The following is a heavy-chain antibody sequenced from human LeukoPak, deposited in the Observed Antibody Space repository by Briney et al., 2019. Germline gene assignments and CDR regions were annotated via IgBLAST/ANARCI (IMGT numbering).Heavy chain of an antibody. CDR1: GGSISSSSYY. CDR3: AWALRPGVTAFGI. Sequence: KPSETLSLTCTVSGGSISSSSYYWGWIRQPPGKGLEWIGSIYYSGSTNYNPSLKSRVTMSVDTSKNQFSLKLSSVTAADTAVYYCAWALRPGVTAFGIWGQGTMVTVSS. CDR2: IYYSGST. V-gene: IGHV4-39*07. J-gene: IGHJ3*02. D-gene: IGHD3-10*01.